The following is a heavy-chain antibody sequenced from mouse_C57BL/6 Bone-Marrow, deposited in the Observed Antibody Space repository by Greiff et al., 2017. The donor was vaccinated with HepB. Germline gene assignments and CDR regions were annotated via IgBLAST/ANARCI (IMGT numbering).Heavy chain of an antibody. CDR3: VSKGGYYWYFDV. J-gene: IGHJ1*03. D-gene: IGHD1-1*02. CDR2: IYPGDGDT. CDR1: GYAFRSSW. Sequence: QVQLQQSGPELVKPGASVKISCKASGYAFRSSWMNWVKQRPGKGLEWIGRIYPGDGDTNYNGKFKGKATLTADKSSSTAYMQLSSLTSEDSAVYFCVSKGGYYWYFDVWGTGTTVTVSS. V-gene: IGHV1-82*01.